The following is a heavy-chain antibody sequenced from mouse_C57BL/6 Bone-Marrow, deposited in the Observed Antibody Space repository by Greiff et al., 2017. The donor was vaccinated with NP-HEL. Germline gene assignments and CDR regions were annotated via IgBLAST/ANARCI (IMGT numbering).Heavy chain of an antibody. CDR2: IWSGGST. CDR1: GFSLTSYG. D-gene: IGHD1-1*01. CDR3: AKRDYYGSSHWYFDV. V-gene: IGHV2-4*01. Sequence: VQLQQSGPGLVQPSQSLSITCTVSGFSLTSYGVHWVRQPPGKGLEWLGVIWSGGSTDYNAAFISRLSISKDNSKSQVFFKMNSLQADDTAIYYCAKRDYYGSSHWYFDVWGTGTTVTVSS. J-gene: IGHJ1*03.